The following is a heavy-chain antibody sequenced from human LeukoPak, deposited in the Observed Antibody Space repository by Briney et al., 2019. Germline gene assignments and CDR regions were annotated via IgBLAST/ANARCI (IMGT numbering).Heavy chain of an antibody. CDR3: ARVLFNSGYDY. V-gene: IGHV1-2*02. Sequence: ASVKVSCKTSGSTFTGAYMHWVRQAPGQGLEWIGWINPNSGETKFAQKFQGRVTMTRDTSISTVYMDLGGLRSDDTAVYYCARVLFNSGYDYWGQGSLVTVSS. CDR2: INPNSGET. J-gene: IGHJ4*02. CDR1: GSTFTGAY. D-gene: IGHD3-9*01.